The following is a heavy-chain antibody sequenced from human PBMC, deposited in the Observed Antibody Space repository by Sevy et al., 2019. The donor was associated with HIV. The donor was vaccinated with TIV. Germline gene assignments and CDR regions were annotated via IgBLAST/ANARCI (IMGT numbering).Heavy chain of an antibody. CDR1: GGSISSGDYY. V-gene: IGHV4-30-4*01. CDR2: IYYSWST. D-gene: IGHD4-17*01. J-gene: IGHJ4*02. CDR3: ARWSYGDYVTYFDY. Sequence: SETLSLTCTVSGGSISSGDYYWSWIRQPPGKGLEWIGCIYYSWSTYYHPSLKSRVTMSVDTSKNNFSLKLTSVTAADTAVYFCARWSYGDYVTYFDYWGQGTLVTVSS.